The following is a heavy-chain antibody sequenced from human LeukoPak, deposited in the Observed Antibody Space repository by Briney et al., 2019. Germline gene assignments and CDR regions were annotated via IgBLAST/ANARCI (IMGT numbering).Heavy chain of an antibody. CDR2: ISWNSDTT. D-gene: IGHD3-10*01. V-gene: IGHV3-9*01. Sequence: GGSLRLSCAASGFTFDDFALHWVRQSPGKGLEWVSGISWNSDTTAYADSVKGRFTISRDNANDSLYLLMNNLTVEDTAFDYCAKAPHYYTSATYWDYFENWGQGSLVTVSS. J-gene: IGHJ4*02. CDR1: GFTFDDFA. CDR3: AKAPHYYTSATYWDYFEN.